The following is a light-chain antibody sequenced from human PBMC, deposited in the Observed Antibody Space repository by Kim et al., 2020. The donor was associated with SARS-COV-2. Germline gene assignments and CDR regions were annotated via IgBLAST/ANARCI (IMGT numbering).Light chain of an antibody. V-gene: IGKV3-20*01. CDR3: QQYGSSPQT. J-gene: IGKJ1*01. CDR2: GAS. CDR1: QSVSSSS. Sequence: EIVLTQSPGTLSLSPGEKATISCRASQSVSSSSLAWYQQKPGKAPRLLIYGASNWATGIPDRFSGSGSGTEFTLTISRVEPEDFAVYYCQQYGSSPQTFGQGTKVDIK.